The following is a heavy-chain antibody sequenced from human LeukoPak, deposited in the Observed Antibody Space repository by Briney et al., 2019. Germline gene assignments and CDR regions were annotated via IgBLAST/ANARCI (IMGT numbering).Heavy chain of an antibody. V-gene: IGHV4-34*01. J-gene: IGHJ6*04. CDR3: AGGRRYYYGMDV. CDR1: GGSFSGYY. Sequence: SETLSLTCAVYGGSFSGYYWSWIRQPPGKGPEWIGEINHSGSTNYNPSLKSRVTISVDTSKNQFSLKLSSVTAADTAVYYCAGGRRYYYGMDVWGKGTTVTVSS. CDR2: INHSGST.